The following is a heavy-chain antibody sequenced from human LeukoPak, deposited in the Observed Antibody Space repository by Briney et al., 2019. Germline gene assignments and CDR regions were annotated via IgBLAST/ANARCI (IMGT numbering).Heavy chain of an antibody. CDR1: GFTFSSYG. Sequence: PGGSLRLSCAASGFTFSSYGMHWVRQAPGKGLERVAVISYDGSNKYYADSVKGRFTISRDNSKNMLYLQMNSLRAEDTAVHYCAKGEYYYDSSGYYGGEEFDYWGQGTLVTVSS. V-gene: IGHV3-30*18. D-gene: IGHD3-22*01. CDR2: ISYDGSNK. CDR3: AKGEYYYDSSGYYGGEEFDY. J-gene: IGHJ4*02.